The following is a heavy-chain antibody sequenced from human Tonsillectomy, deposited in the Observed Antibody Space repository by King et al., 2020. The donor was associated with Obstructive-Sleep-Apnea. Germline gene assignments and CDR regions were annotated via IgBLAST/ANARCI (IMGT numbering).Heavy chain of an antibody. CDR1: GGSISSGDYY. Sequence: VQLQESGPGLVKPSQTLSLTCTVSGGSISSGDYYLNWIRQPPGKGLEWIGYIYYSWSTYYNPSLKSRVTIALDTSKNHFSLKVNSMTDADTAVYYCARKGKWLQSLPFDYWGQGTLVTVSA. V-gene: IGHV4-30-4*01. J-gene: IGHJ4*02. D-gene: IGHD5-24*01. CDR2: IYYSWST. CDR3: ARKGKWLQSLPFDY.